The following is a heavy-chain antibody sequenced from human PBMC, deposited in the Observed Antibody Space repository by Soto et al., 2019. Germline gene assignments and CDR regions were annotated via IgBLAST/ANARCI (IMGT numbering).Heavy chain of an antibody. D-gene: IGHD3-10*01. V-gene: IGHV4-61*08. J-gene: IGHJ6*02. CDR3: ARSPNYYYYGFDV. CDR1: CGSVISGAFF. Sequence: SETLSLTCTFSCGSVISGAFFWSWLRQSPGKRPEWIAYIYYSGSTNYNPSLKSRATISVDTSKSQFSLTLTSVTAADAATYYCARSPNYYYYGFDVWGQGTTVTVSS. CDR2: IYYSGST.